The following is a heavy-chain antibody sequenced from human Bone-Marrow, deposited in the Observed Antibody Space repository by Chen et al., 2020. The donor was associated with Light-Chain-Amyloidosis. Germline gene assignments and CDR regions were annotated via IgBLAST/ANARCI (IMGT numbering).Heavy chain of an antibody. V-gene: IGHV1-3*01. D-gene: IGHD3-10*01. J-gene: IGHJ4*02. CDR2: INAGNGNT. CDR3: ARDRFYGSVSYYIFDY. Sequence: QVQLVQSGAEVKKPGASVKVSCKASGYTFTNYALHWVRHAPGQRLEWMGWINAGNGNTKYSQKFQGRVTITRDTSASIAYMELSSLRSEDTAVYYCARDRFYGSVSYYIFDYWGQGTLVTVSS. CDR1: GYTFTNYA.